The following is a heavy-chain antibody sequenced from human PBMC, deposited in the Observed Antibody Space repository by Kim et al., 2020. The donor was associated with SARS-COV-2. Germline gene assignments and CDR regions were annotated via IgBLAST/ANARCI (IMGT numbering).Heavy chain of an antibody. Sequence: SVKVSCKASGGTFSSYAISWVRQAPGQGLEWMGGIIPIFGTANYAQQFQGRVTITADESTSTAYMELSSLRSEDTAVYYCARDWYYYGSGSYGGWWFVPWGQGTLVTVSS. D-gene: IGHD3-10*01. CDR2: IIPIFGTA. CDR1: GGTFSSYA. J-gene: IGHJ5*02. V-gene: IGHV1-69*13. CDR3: ARDWYYYGSGSYGGWWFVP.